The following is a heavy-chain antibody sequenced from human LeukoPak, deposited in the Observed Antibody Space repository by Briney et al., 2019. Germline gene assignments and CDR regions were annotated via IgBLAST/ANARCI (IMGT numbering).Heavy chain of an antibody. CDR1: GGSISSSNW. CDR3: ARGSDEVGRKNFDY. J-gene: IGHJ4*02. V-gene: IGHV4-4*02. CDR2: IYHSGST. D-gene: IGHD1-26*01. Sequence: SETLPLTCAVSGGSISSSNWWSWVRQPPGKGLEWIGEIYHSGSTNYNPSLKSRVTISVDKSKNQFSLKLSSVTAADTAVYYCARGSDEVGRKNFDYWGQGTLVTVSS.